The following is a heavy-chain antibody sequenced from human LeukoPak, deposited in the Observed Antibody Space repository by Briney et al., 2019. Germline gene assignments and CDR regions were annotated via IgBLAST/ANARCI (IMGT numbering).Heavy chain of an antibody. CDR3: ARGPNSGYCSSTSCYWLGY. CDR1: GFTFSSYA. D-gene: IGHD2-2*01. J-gene: IGHJ4*02. CDR2: IWYDGSNK. Sequence: GGSLRLSCAASGFTFSSYAMHWVRQAPGKGLEWVAIIWYDGSNKYYADSVQGRFTISRDNSKETLCLQMNSLRAEDTAVYYCARGPNSGYCSSTSCYWLGYWGQGSLVSVSS. V-gene: IGHV3-33*01.